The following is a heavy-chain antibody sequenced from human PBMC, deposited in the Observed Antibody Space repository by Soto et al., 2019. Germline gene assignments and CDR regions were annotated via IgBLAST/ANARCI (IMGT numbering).Heavy chain of an antibody. CDR3: ARGPRGLYHHDY. CDR2: INMDGSST. D-gene: IGHD2-2*01. J-gene: IGHJ4*02. Sequence: EVQLVESGGGLVQPGGSLRLSCAASGFTFSGDWMHWVRQGAGKGLVWVSRINMDGSSTNYADSVKGRFTISRDNAKNTLYLQMNSLRVDDTAVNFCARGPRGLYHHDYWGQGALVTVSS. CDR1: GFTFSGDW. V-gene: IGHV3-74*01.